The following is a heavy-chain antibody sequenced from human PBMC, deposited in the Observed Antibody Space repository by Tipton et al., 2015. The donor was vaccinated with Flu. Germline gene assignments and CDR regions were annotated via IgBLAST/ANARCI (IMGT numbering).Heavy chain of an antibody. J-gene: IGHJ6*02. V-gene: IGHV4-4*07. D-gene: IGHD4-11*01. CDR2: IYYSGGST. CDR3: ARGGTVRNGMDV. Sequence: LSLTCTVSGVSISSHYWSWIRQPAGKGLEWIGRIYYSGGSTDYNPSLKSRVTVSLDTSKNQFSLKLTSVAAADRAVYYCARGGTVRNGMDVWGQGTTVTVSS. CDR1: GVSISSHY.